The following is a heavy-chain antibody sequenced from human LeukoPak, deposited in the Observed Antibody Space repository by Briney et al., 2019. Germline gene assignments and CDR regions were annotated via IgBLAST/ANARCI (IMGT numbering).Heavy chain of an antibody. V-gene: IGHV1-8*01. CDR3: ARYTQHYGFDI. D-gene: IGHD3-3*02. CDR1: GYTSTRPD. J-gene: IGHJ3*02. Sequence: ASVKVSCKASGYTSTRPDINWVRHATGRGREWLGWMNPRDNTGYAQKFQGRVTLTRDKSINTAYMELSSLRSEDTAVYYCARYTQHYGFDIWGQGTMVTVSA. CDR2: MNPRDNT.